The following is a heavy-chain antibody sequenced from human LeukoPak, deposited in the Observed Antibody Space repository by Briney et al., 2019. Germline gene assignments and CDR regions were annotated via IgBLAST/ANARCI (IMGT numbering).Heavy chain of an antibody. CDR3: ARQATVTTRASFDY. Sequence: PSETLSLTCTVSGGSISISSSYWGWIRQPPGKGLEWIGSIYYSGSTYYNPSLRSRVTISVDTSKNQFSLKLSSVTAADTAVYYCARQATVTTRASFDYWGQGTLVTVSS. CDR2: IYYSGST. D-gene: IGHD4-17*01. J-gene: IGHJ4*02. CDR1: GGSISISSSY. V-gene: IGHV4-39*07.